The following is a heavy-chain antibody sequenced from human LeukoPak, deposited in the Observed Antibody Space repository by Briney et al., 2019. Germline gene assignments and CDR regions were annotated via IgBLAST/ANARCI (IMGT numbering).Heavy chain of an antibody. J-gene: IGHJ4*02. Sequence: GGSLRLSCAASGFTFSSYEMNWVRQAPGKGLEWVSYISSTGSAIYYADSVKGRFTISRDNAKNSLYLQMNSLRAEDTAVYYCARPSLAFRRHTPLVLWGQGTLVTVSS. CDR3: ARPSLAFRRHTPLVL. CDR1: GFTFSSYE. D-gene: IGHD2/OR15-2a*01. CDR2: ISSTGSAI. V-gene: IGHV3-48*03.